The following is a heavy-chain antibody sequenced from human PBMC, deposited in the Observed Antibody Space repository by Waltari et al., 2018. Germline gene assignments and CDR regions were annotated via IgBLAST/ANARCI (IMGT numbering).Heavy chain of an antibody. Sequence: QLQLQESGPGLVKPSETLSLTCTVSGGSISSSSYYWGWIRQPPGKGLEWIGSIYYSGSTYYSPAPKSRVTISVDTSKNQFSLRLSYVTAADTAVYYCARRGGGYPYYFDYWGQGTLVTVSS. D-gene: IGHD1-26*01. CDR1: GGSISSSSYY. V-gene: IGHV4-39*07. CDR2: IYYSGST. CDR3: ARRGGGYPYYFDY. J-gene: IGHJ4*02.